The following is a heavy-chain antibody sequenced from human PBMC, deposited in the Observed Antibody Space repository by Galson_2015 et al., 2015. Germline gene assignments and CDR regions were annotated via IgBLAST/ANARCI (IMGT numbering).Heavy chain of an antibody. D-gene: IGHD3-16*01. J-gene: IGHJ4*02. CDR3: ARILGGWNQIDY. CDR2: IYNGAST. Sequence: ETLSLACRVSGASIKTHFWTWVRPPPGQGLEWIGYIYNGASTNFDPSFQSRASMSVDTSGNQFSLRLTSVTAADTAVYYCARILGGWNQIDYWGQGTLVTVSS. V-gene: IGHV4-59*11. CDR1: GASIKTHF.